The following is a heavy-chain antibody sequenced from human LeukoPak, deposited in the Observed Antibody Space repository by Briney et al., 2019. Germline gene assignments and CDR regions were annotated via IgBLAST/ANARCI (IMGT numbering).Heavy chain of an antibody. CDR2: VGTDGSDP. J-gene: IGHJ4*02. D-gene: IGHD1-26*01. V-gene: IGHV3-74*03. CDR1: GFTFSNYW. CDR3: ARDRGSYSIDY. Sequence: GGSLRLSCVASGFTFSNYWMHWVRQAPGEGLVWVSRVGTDGSDPKYADSVKGRFTISRDNAKNTLYLQMNSLRAEDTAVYYCARDRGSYSIDYWGQGTLVTVSS.